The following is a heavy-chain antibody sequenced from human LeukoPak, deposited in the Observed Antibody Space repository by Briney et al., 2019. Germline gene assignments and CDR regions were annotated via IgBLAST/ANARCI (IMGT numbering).Heavy chain of an antibody. J-gene: IGHJ4*02. D-gene: IGHD3-10*01. CDR2: INAGNRNT. CDR1: GYTFTSYA. V-gene: IGHV1-3*03. Sequence: ASVKVSCKASGYTFTSYAMHWVRQAPGQRLEWMGWINAGNRNTKYSQEFQGRVTITRDTSASTAYMELSSLRSEDMAVYYCARDYQVSGSHFDYWGQGTLVTVSS. CDR3: ARDYQVSGSHFDY.